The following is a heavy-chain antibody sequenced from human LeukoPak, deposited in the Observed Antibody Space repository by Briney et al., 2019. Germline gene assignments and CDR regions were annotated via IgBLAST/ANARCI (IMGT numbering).Heavy chain of an antibody. J-gene: IGHJ6*03. Sequence: RPGGSLRLSCAASGFTFSTYSMNWVRQAPGKGLEWASYIDTGTSTIYYADSVKGRFTISKDNAKNSLYLQMNSLRAEDTAVYYCARDTPSSGWYTYYYYYYYMDVWGKGTTVTVSS. CDR2: IDTGTSTI. CDR1: GFTFSTYS. CDR3: ARDTPSSGWYTYYYYYYYMDV. V-gene: IGHV3-48*01. D-gene: IGHD6-19*01.